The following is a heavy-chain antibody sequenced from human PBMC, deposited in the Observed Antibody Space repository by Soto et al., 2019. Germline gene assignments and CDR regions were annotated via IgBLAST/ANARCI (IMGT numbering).Heavy chain of an antibody. V-gene: IGHV3-23*01. CDR2: LGGNGFTT. CDR3: AKALRLSLNFFDCMDG. D-gene: IGHD1-7*01. CDR1: GFTFGSYA. Sequence: EVQLLESGGGLVQPGGSLRLSCVVSGFTFGSYAMSWVRQAPEKGPEWVAILGGNGFTTYYADSVKGRFTISGDKSKSTRFMQMNSLRADDSGVYYCAKALRLSLNFFDCMDGWGRGTSVTVSS. J-gene: IGHJ6*03.